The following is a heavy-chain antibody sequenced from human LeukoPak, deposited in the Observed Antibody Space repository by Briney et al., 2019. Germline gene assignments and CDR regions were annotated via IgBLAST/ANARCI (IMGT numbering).Heavy chain of an antibody. CDR1: GGSISGYY. Sequence: PSETLSLTCTVSGGSISGYYWSWIRQPPGKRLEWIGYIYYSGSTNYNPSLKSRVTISVDTSKNQFSLKLSSVTAADTAVYYCARRAYYGSGSYAFDIWGQGTMVTVSS. J-gene: IGHJ3*02. CDR2: IYYSGST. V-gene: IGHV4-59*08. D-gene: IGHD3-10*01. CDR3: ARRAYYGSGSYAFDI.